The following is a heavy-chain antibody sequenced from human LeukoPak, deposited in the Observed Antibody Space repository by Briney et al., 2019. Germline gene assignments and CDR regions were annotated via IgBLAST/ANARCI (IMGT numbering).Heavy chain of an antibody. J-gene: IGHJ4*02. CDR3: VKDLSGYWTFDY. CDR2: ISGSGGST. Sequence: GGSLRLSCAASGFTFSNYAMRWIRQAPVKGLEWVSVISGSGGSTYYADSVKGRFTISRDNSKNTLYLQMNSLRAEDTAVYFCVKDLSGYWTFDYWGQGTLVTVSS. D-gene: IGHD1-1*01. CDR1: GFTFSNYA. V-gene: IGHV3-23*01.